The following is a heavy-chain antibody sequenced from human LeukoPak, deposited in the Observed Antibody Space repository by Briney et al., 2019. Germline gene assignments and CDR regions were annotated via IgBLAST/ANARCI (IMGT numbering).Heavy chain of an antibody. V-gene: IGHV3-7*01. CDR2: IKQDGSEK. Sequence: GGSPRLSCAASGFTFSSYWMSWVRQAPGKGLEWVANIKQDGSEKYYVDSVKGRFTISRDNAKNSLYLQMNSLRAEDTAVYYCARDLEYCTNGVCSNWFDPWGQGTLVTVSS. CDR1: GFTFSSYW. CDR3: ARDLEYCTNGVCSNWFDP. D-gene: IGHD2-8*01. J-gene: IGHJ5*02.